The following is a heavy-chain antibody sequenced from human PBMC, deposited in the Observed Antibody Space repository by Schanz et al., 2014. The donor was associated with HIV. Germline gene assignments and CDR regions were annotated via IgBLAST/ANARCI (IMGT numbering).Heavy chain of an antibody. D-gene: IGHD2-21*02. CDR3: AALHHSVVVTATLLDWYFDL. V-gene: IGHV1-58*01. Sequence: QMYLVQSGPEVRKPGTSVTVSCKASGFTFANSAVQWVRQARGQRLEWIGWIVVGSGNTNYAQQFQERVTITRDMSTATAYMELSSLRSEDTAVYYCAALHHSVVVTATLLDWYFDLWGRGTLVTVSS. J-gene: IGHJ2*01. CDR2: IVVGSGNT. CDR1: GFTFANSA.